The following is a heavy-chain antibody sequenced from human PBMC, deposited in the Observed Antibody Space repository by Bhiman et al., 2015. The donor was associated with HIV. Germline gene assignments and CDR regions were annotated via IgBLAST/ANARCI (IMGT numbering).Heavy chain of an antibody. CDR2: IWYDGSNK. V-gene: IGHV3-33*06. J-gene: IGHJ3*02. CDR1: GFTFSTYG. Sequence: QVQLVESGGGVVQPGRSLRLSCATSGFTFSTYGMHWVRQAPGKGLEWVAVIWYDGSNKYYADSVKGRFTISRENSKNTVYLQMNSLRTEDTAVYYCAKVAYSSSYLDAFDIWGQG. D-gene: IGHD6-19*01. CDR3: AKVAYSSSYLDAFDI.